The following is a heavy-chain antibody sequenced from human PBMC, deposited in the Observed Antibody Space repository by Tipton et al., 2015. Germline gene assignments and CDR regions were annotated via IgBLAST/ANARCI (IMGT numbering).Heavy chain of an antibody. CDR1: DASISRHY. CDR3: AASSVLAETNLFDP. CDR2: IFYSGST. J-gene: IGHJ5*02. Sequence: LRLSCTVSDASISRHYWSWMRQPPGKGLEWIGYIFYSGSTIYNPSLKSRVTISADTSKNLFSLKLHSVTTTDTALYYCAASSVLAETNLFDPWGQGTLVTVSS. V-gene: IGHV4-59*03. D-gene: IGHD1-14*01.